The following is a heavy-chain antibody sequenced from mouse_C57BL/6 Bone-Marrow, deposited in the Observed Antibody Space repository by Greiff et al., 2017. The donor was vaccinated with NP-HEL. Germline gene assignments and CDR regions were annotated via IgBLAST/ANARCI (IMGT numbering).Heavy chain of an antibody. CDR3: ARKAYYGRSYEVAY. CDR2: IDPSDSYT. D-gene: IGHD1-1*01. J-gene: IGHJ3*01. CDR1: GYTFTTYW. V-gene: IGHV1-50*01. Sequence: VQLQQPGAELVKPGASVKLSCKASGYTFTTYWMQWVKQRPGQGLEWIGEIDPSDSYTNYNQKFKGKATLTVDTSSSTAYMQLSSLTSEDSAVYYCARKAYYGRSYEVAYWGQGTLVTVSA.